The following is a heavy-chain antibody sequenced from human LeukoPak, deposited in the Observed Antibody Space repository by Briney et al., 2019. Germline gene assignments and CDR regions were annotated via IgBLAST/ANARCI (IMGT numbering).Heavy chain of an antibody. D-gene: IGHD1-26*01. Sequence: ASVKVSCKASGYTFTSYGISWVRQAPGQGLEWMGWISAYNGNTNYAQKLQGRVTMTTDTSTSTAYMELRSLRSDDTAVYYCAREGWELLHPLYYYYGMDVWGQGTTVTVSS. CDR2: ISAYNGNT. J-gene: IGHJ6*02. CDR1: GYTFTSYG. CDR3: AREGWELLHPLYYYYGMDV. V-gene: IGHV1-18*01.